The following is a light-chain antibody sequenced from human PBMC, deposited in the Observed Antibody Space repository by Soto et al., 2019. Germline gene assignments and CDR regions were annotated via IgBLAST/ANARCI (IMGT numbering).Light chain of an antibody. Sequence: QSALTQPPSASGSPGQSVTISCTGTSSDVGGYNYVSWYQQHPGKAPKLMIYEVSQRPSGVPDRCSGSKSGNTASLTVSGLQAEDEADYYCSLYAGSNNLVFGGGTKVTVL. CDR1: SSDVGGYNY. V-gene: IGLV2-8*01. CDR3: SLYAGSNNLV. J-gene: IGLJ2*01. CDR2: EVS.